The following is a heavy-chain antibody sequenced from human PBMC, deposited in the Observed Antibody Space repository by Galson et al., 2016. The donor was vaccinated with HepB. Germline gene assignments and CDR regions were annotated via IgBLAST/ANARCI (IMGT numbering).Heavy chain of an antibody. D-gene: IGHD5-18*01. Sequence: SVKVSCKASGGTFSNYAISWVRQAPGQGLEWMGGINPIFGTANYAQKFQGRVTITADKSTSTAYMELSRLRSEDTAVYYCATPQPPIWGYLYGRFAYWGQGTLVTVSS. CDR1: GGTFSNYA. CDR3: ATPQPPIWGYLYGRFAY. CDR2: INPIFGTA. V-gene: IGHV1-69*06. J-gene: IGHJ4*02.